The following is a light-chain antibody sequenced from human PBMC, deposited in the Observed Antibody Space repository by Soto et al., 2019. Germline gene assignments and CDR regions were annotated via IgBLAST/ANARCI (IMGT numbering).Light chain of an antibody. CDR3: SSYTSSTPYV. CDR1: SSDVGNYNY. CDR2: DVS. Sequence: QSALTQPASVSGSPGQSITISCTGTSSDVGNYNYVSWYQQYPGKAPKLMIYDVSNRPSGVSNRFSGSKSGNTASLTISGLQAEDEAAYYCSSYTSSTPYVFGTGTKVTVL. V-gene: IGLV2-14*01. J-gene: IGLJ1*01.